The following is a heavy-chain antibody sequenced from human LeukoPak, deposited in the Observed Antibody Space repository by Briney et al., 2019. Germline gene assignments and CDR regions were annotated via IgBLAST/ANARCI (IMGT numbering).Heavy chain of an antibody. CDR1: GYTFTGYY. Sequence: GASVKVSCKASGYTFTGYYMHWVRQAPGQGLEWMGWINPNSGGTNYAQKFQGWVTMTRDTSISTAYMELSSLRSEDTAVYYCARSSRMVRGVIGSWFDPWGQGTLVTVSS. D-gene: IGHD3-10*01. V-gene: IGHV1-2*04. J-gene: IGHJ5*02. CDR3: ARSSRMVRGVIGSWFDP. CDR2: INPNSGGT.